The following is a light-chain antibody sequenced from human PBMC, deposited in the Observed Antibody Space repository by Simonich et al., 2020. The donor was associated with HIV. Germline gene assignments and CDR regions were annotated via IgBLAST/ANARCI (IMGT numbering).Light chain of an antibody. CDR2: SNN. CDR3: AAWDDSLNGWV. CDR1: SSNIGSNT. V-gene: IGLV1-44*01. Sequence: QSVLTQPPSASGTPGQRVNISCSGSSSNIGSNTVNWYQQLPGTAHKLLIYSNNQRPSGVPDRFSGSKSGTSASLAISGLQSEDEADYYCAAWDDSLNGWVFGGGTKLTVL. J-gene: IGLJ3*02.